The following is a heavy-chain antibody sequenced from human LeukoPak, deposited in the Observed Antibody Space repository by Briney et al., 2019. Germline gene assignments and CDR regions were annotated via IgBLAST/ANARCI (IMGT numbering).Heavy chain of an antibody. CDR1: GFTFSSFA. CDR2: ISSTAATT. CDR3: ARRTLFGVIKPPDY. V-gene: IGHV3-23*01. D-gene: IGHD3-3*01. Sequence: GGSLRLSCAASGFTFSSFAMSWVRQAPGQGLEWVSSISSTAATTYYADSVRGRFTISRDNAMNTLYLQLSSLRVEDTAVYYCARRTLFGVIKPPDYWGQGTLVTVSS. J-gene: IGHJ4*02.